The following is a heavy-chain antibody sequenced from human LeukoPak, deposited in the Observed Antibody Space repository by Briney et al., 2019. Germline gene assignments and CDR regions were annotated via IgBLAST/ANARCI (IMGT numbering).Heavy chain of an antibody. J-gene: IGHJ4*02. CDR1: GYTFTSYY. CDR2: INPSGGST. Sequence: ASVRVSCMASGYTFTSYYMHWVRQAPGQGLEWMGIINPSGGSTSYAQKFQGRVTMTRDTSTSTVYMELSSLRSEDTAVYYCAGLTTSSGWYIDYWGQGTLVTVSS. V-gene: IGHV1-46*01. D-gene: IGHD6-19*01. CDR3: AGLTTSSGWYIDY.